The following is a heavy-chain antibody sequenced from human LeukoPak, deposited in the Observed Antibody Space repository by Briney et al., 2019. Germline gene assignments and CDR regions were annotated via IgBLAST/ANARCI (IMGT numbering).Heavy chain of an antibody. V-gene: IGHV3-23*01. Sequence: GGSLRLSCAASGFTFRTYWMHWVRQAPGKGLEWVSAISGSGGSTYYADSVKGRFTISRDNSKNTLYLQMNSLRAEDTAVYYCAKDLRYSSGWYFDYWGQGTLVTVSS. D-gene: IGHD6-19*01. CDR1: GFTFRTYW. CDR3: AKDLRYSSGWYFDY. CDR2: ISGSGGST. J-gene: IGHJ4*02.